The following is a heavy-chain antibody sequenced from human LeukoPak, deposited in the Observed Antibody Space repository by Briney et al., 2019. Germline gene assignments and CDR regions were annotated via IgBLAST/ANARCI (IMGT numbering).Heavy chain of an antibody. D-gene: IGHD3-3*01. J-gene: IGHJ2*01. Sequence: SETLSLTCTVSGGSISSSNYYWGWLRQPPGKGLEWIGSIYYSGSTYYNPSLKSRVTLSVDTSKNQFSLKLSSVTASDTAVYYCARHREWLLPIFGYFVLWGRGTLVTVSS. CDR2: IYYSGST. CDR3: ARHREWLLPIFGYFVL. V-gene: IGHV4-39*01. CDR1: GGSISSSNYY.